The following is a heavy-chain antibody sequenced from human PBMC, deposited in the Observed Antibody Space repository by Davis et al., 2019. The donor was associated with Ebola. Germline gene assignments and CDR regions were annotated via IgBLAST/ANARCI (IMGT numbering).Heavy chain of an antibody. D-gene: IGHD3-16*01. Sequence: GESLKISCAASGFTFSSYGMHWVRQAPGKGLEWVGRIKTNADGGTVAYAAPVKGRFAISRDDAEQTLYLEMNSLKTEDTATYYCTTDPGMMITFGGVVSHYGMDVWGPGTTVTVSS. CDR2: IKTNADGGTV. CDR1: GFTFSSYG. CDR3: TTDPGMMITFGGVVSHYGMDV. J-gene: IGHJ6*02. V-gene: IGHV3-15*01.